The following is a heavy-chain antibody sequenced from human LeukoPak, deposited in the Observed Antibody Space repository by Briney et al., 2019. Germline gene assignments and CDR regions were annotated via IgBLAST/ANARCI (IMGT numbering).Heavy chain of an antibody. J-gene: IGHJ4*02. CDR1: GFIFSSNY. CDR3: AREGSSWYFDY. CDR2: IYSGGST. D-gene: IGHD6-13*01. Sequence: GGSLRLSCAASGFIFSSNYMSWVRQAPGKGLEWVSVIYSGGSTYYADSVKGRFTISRDNSKNTLYLQMNSLRAEDTAVYYCAREGSSWYFDYWGQGTLVTVSS. V-gene: IGHV3-66*01.